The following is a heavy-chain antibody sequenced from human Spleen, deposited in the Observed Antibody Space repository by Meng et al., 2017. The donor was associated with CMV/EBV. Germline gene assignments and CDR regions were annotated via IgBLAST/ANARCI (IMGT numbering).Heavy chain of an antibody. CDR1: GFTFRDHY. CDR2: TRNNAKSYTT. CDR3: VKPSTVKTPGDY. D-gene: IGHD4-23*01. V-gene: IGHV3-72*01. J-gene: IGHJ4*02. Sequence: GESLKISCAASGFTFRDHYMDWVRHAPGKGLEWVGRTRNNAKSYTTDYTASVKGRFTISRDDSKNSLYLQMNSLKTEDTAVYYCVKPSTVKTPGDYWGQGTLVTVSS.